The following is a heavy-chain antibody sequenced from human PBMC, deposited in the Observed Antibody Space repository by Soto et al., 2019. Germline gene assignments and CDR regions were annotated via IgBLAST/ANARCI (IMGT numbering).Heavy chain of an antibody. J-gene: IGHJ6*02. CDR1: GGTFSSYA. CDR3: AVQGYCSGGSCYYYYGMDV. V-gene: IGHV1-69*13. D-gene: IGHD2-15*01. Sequence: SVKVSCKASGGTFSSYAISWVRQAPGQGLEWMGGIIPIFGTANYAQKFQGRVTITADESTSTAYMELSSLRSEDTAVYYCAVQGYCSGGSCYYYYGMDVWGQGTTVTVSS. CDR2: IIPIFGTA.